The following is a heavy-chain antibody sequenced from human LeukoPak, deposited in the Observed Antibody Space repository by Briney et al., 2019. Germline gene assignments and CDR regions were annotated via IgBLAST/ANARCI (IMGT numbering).Heavy chain of an antibody. Sequence: KPGGSLRLSCAASGFTFSNAWMSWVRQAPGKGLEWVGRIKSKTDGGTTDYAAPVKGRFTISRDDSKNTLYLQMNSLKTEDTAVYYCTSDPAPTIAAAGDYWGQGTLVTVSS. CDR1: GFTFSNAW. D-gene: IGHD6-13*01. CDR2: IKSKTDGGTT. J-gene: IGHJ4*02. CDR3: TSDPAPTIAAAGDY. V-gene: IGHV3-15*01.